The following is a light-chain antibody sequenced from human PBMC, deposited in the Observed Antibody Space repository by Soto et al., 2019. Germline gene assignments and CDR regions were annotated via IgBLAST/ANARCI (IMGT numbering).Light chain of an antibody. Sequence: QSALTQPASVSGSPGQSITISCTGTSSDVGGYNSVSWYHQHPGKAPKVMIYDVSNRPSGVSNRFSGSKSGNTASLTISGLQAEDEADYYCCSYAGSSTWVFGTGTKVTVL. J-gene: IGLJ1*01. CDR2: DVS. V-gene: IGLV2-14*01. CDR1: SSDVGGYNS. CDR3: CSYAGSSTWV.